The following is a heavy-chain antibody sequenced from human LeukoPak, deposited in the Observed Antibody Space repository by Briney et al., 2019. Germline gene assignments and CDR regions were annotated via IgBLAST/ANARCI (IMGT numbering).Heavy chain of an antibody. V-gene: IGHV3-21*01. D-gene: IGHD1-26*01. CDR3: ARAGLRYSGSSKQDAFDI. Sequence: KAGGSLRLSCAASGFTFSSYSMNWVRQAPGKGLEWVSSISSSGSYIYYADSVKGRFTISRDNAKNSLYLQMNSLRADDTAVYYCARAGLRYSGSSKQDAFDIWGQGTMVTVSS. CDR2: ISSSGSYI. J-gene: IGHJ3*02. CDR1: GFTFSSYS.